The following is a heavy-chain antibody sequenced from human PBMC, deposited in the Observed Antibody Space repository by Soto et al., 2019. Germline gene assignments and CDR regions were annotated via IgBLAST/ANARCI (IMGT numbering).Heavy chain of an antibody. D-gene: IGHD1-26*01. CDR3: ARLTEWESGVDV. J-gene: IGHJ6*01. CDR2: IRNKAYNYAT. CDR1: GFILSDSA. V-gene: IGHV3-73*02. Sequence: EVQLVESGGGLVQPGGSLKLSCAVSGFILSDSALHWVRQASGKGLEWVGRIRNKAYNYATAYAASVQGRFTVSRDDSKNTAYLQMNSLKTEDSAVYYCARLTEWESGVDVW.